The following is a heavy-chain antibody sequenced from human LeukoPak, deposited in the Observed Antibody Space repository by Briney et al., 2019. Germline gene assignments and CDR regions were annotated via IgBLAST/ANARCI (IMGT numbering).Heavy chain of an antibody. V-gene: IGHV4-38-2*02. CDR1: GYSISSGYY. J-gene: IGHJ6*03. CDR2: IYHSGST. Sequence: SETLSLTCTVSGYSISSGYYWGWIRQPPGKGLEWMGSIYHSGSTYYNPSLKSRVTISVDTSKNQFSLKMSSVTAADTAVYFCARGGPPGYYYDYYMDVWGKGTTVTISS. CDR3: ARGGPPGYYYDYYMDV.